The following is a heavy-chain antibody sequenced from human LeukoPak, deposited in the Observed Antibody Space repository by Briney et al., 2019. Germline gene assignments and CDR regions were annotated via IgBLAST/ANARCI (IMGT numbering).Heavy chain of an antibody. J-gene: IGHJ4*02. V-gene: IGHV1-2*02. CDR3: ARAIAVVDY. Sequence: ASVKVSCKASGYTFTDYYMHWVRQAPGQGLEWMGWINPNSGGTNYAQKFQGRVTMTKDTSISTAYLELTRLRSDDTAVYFCARAIAVVDYWGQGTLVSVSS. D-gene: IGHD6-19*01. CDR2: INPNSGGT. CDR1: GYTFTDYY.